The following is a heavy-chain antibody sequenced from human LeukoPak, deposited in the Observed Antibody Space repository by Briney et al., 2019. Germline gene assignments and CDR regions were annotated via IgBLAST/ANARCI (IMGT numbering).Heavy chain of an antibody. CDR3: ARDLRYCTNGVCHRGYYYYMDV. D-gene: IGHD2-8*01. J-gene: IGHJ6*03. Sequence: GGSLRLSCAASGFTFSSYSMNWVRQAPGKGLEWVSSISSSSSYIYYADSVKGRFTISRDNAKTSLYLQMNSLRAEDKAVYYCARDLRYCTNGVCHRGYYYYMDVWGKGTTVTVSS. CDR1: GFTFSSYS. V-gene: IGHV3-21*01. CDR2: ISSSSSYI.